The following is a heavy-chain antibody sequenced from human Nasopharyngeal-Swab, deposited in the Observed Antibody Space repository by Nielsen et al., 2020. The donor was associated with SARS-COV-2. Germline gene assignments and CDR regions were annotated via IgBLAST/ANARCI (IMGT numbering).Heavy chain of an antibody. CDR2: IYYSGST. CDR3: ARQGARCSGGSCYWDAFDI. J-gene: IGHJ3*02. V-gene: IGHV4-39*01. D-gene: IGHD2-15*01. Sequence: IRQPTGKGLEWIGSIYYSGSTYYNPSLKSRVTISVDTSKNQFSLKLSSVTAADTAVYYCARQGARCSGGSCYWDAFDIWGQGTMVTVSS.